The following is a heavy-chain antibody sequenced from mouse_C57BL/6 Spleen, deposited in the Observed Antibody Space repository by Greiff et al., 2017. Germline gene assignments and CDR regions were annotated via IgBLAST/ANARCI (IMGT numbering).Heavy chain of an antibody. J-gene: IGHJ2*01. Sequence: EVKVEESGGGLVKPGGSLKLSCAASGFTFSDYGMHWVRQAPEKGLEWVAYISSGSSTIYYADTVKGRFTISRDNAKNTLFLQMTSLRSEDTAMYYCARNDGYYSDYWGQGTTLTVSS. D-gene: IGHD2-3*01. CDR3: ARNDGYYSDY. V-gene: IGHV5-17*01. CDR1: GFTFSDYG. CDR2: ISSGSSTI.